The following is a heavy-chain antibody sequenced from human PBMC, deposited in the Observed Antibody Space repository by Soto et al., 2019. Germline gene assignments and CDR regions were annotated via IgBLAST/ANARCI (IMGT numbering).Heavy chain of an antibody. J-gene: IGHJ4*01. CDR3: TKAVSGAHLVN. Sequence: PSETLSLTCTVSGVSINNYYWTWIRQPPGKRLEWIGAIYYTVSTTYNPSLRSRVTFSVATSKSQFSLSLTSVTAADTAVYLCTKAVSGAHLVNWGPGTLVDASS. CDR2: IYYTVST. CDR1: GVSINNYY. V-gene: IGHV4-59*01.